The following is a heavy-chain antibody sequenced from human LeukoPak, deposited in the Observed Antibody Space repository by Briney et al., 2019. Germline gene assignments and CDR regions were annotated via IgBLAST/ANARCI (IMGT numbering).Heavy chain of an antibody. Sequence: SQTLSLTCTVSGGSISSGGYYWSWIRQHPGKGLEWIGYIYYSGSTYYNPSLKSRVTISVDTSKNQFSLKLSSVTAADTAVYYCARGEDTDMVVAATLFDPWGQGTLVTVSS. CDR3: ARGEDTDMVVAATLFDP. CDR2: IYYSGST. V-gene: IGHV4-31*03. J-gene: IGHJ5*02. D-gene: IGHD2-15*01. CDR1: GGSISSGGYY.